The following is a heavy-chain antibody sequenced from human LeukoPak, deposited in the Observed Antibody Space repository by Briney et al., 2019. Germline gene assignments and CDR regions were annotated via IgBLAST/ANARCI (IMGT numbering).Heavy chain of an antibody. D-gene: IGHD5-18*01. Sequence: GGSLRLSCAASGFSISSYALHWVRQAPGKGRQYVSGISNGGGIDYANSVKGRFTISRDNSKNTLYLQMGSLRPEDMAVYYCARDFSYGSGFDYWGQGILVTVSS. CDR1: GFSISSYA. J-gene: IGHJ4*02. CDR2: ISNGGGI. CDR3: ARDFSYGSGFDY. V-gene: IGHV3-64*01.